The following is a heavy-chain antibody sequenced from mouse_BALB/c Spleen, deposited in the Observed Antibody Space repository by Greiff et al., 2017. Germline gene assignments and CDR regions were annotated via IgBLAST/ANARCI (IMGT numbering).Heavy chain of an antibody. V-gene: IGHV7-3*02. CDR1: GFTFTDYY. J-gene: IGHJ2*01. CDR2: IRNKANGYTT. Sequence: EVMLVESGGGLVQPGGSLRLSCATSGFTFTDYYMSWVRQPPGKALEWLGFIRNKANGYTTEYSASVKGRFTISRDNSQSILYLQMNTLRAEDSATYYCARDNNYDHRYFDYWGQGTTLTVSS. D-gene: IGHD1-3*01. CDR3: ARDNNYDHRYFDY.